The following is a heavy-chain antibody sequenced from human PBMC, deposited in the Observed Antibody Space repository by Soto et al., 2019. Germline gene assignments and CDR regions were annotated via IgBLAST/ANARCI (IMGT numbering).Heavy chain of an antibody. V-gene: IGHV1-18*01. CDR1: GYTFTSYG. J-gene: IGHJ4*02. Sequence: VASVKVSCKASGYTFTSYGISWVRQAPGQGLEWMGWISAYNGNTNYAQKLQGRVTMTTDTSTSTAYMELRSLRSDDTAVYYCARDKDYDFWSGERLTPYFDYWGQGTLVTVSS. D-gene: IGHD3-3*01. CDR3: ARDKDYDFWSGERLTPYFDY. CDR2: ISAYNGNT.